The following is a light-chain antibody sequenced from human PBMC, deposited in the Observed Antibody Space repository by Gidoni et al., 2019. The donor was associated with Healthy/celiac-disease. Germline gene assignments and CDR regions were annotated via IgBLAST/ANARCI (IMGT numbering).Light chain of an antibody. CDR2: AAS. CDR1: QGISSY. J-gene: IGKJ4*01. CDR3: RQLDSYPLT. Sequence: DIQLTQSPSFLSASVGDRVTITCRASQGISSYLAWYQQKPGKAPKLLIYAASTLQSGVPSRFSGSRSGTEFTLTISSLQPEDFATYYCRQLDSYPLTFGGGTKVEIK. V-gene: IGKV1-9*01.